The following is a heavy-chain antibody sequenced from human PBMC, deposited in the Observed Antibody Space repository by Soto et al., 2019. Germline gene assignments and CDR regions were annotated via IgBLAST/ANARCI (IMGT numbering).Heavy chain of an antibody. J-gene: IGHJ4*02. V-gene: IGHV4-61*01. Sequence: QVQLQESGPGLVKPSETLSLTCTVSGGSVSSGSYYWSWIRQPPGKGLEWAGYIQDSGNTNYNPSLKSRVTISVDTSKNQFSLTLTSVTAADTAVYYCAREGSVAAGYWGQGTLVTVSS. CDR3: AREGSVAAGY. D-gene: IGHD6-19*01. CDR2: IQDSGNT. CDR1: GGSVSSGSYY.